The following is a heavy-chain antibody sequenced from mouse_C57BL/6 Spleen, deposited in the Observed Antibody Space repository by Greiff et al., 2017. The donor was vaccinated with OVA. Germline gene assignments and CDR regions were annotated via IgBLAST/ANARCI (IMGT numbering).Heavy chain of an antibody. CDR2: IYPGDGDT. D-gene: IGHD2-1*01. V-gene: IGHV1-82*01. CDR1: GYAFSSSW. CDR3: ARGGYGNYLYYFDY. J-gene: IGHJ2*01. Sequence: VQLQESGPELVKPGASVKISCKASGYAFSSSWMNWVKQRPGTGLEWIGRIYPGDGDTNYNGKFKGKATLTADKSSSTAYMQRSSLTSEDSAVYFCARGGYGNYLYYFDYWGQGTTLTVSS.